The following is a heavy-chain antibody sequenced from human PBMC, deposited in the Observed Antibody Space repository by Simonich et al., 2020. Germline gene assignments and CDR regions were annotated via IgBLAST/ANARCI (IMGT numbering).Heavy chain of an antibody. CDR2: IKQDGNEK. D-gene: IGHD7-27*01. CDR3: ARDGLGTAYYYYMDV. Sequence: EVQLVESGGGLVQPGGSLRLSCAASGFTFSSHWMSWVRQAPGKGLDWVANIKQDGNEKYYVDSVKGRFTISRDNAKNSLYLQMNSLRAEDTAVYYCARDGLGTAYYYYMDVWGKGTTVTVSS. V-gene: IGHV3-7*01. CDR1: GFTFSSHW. J-gene: IGHJ6*03.